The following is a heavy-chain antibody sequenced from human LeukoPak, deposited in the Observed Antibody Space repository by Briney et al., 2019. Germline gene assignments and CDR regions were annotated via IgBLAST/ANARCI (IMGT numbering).Heavy chain of an antibody. Sequence: GGSLRLSCAASGFTFSSYEMNWVRQAPGKGLEWVSYIRSYDSTIYYADSVKGRFTISRDNSKNLLYLQLTSLRAEDTALYYCARDRGRNSFDYWGQGTLVSVSS. V-gene: IGHV3-48*03. CDR2: IRSYDSTI. CDR3: ARDRGRNSFDY. D-gene: IGHD1-14*01. CDR1: GFTFSSYE. J-gene: IGHJ4*02.